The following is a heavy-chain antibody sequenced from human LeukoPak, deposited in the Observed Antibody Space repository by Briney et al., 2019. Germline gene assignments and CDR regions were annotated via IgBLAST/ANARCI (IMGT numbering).Heavy chain of an antibody. CDR3: ARGDYDILTGSYYYYYYVDV. CDR1: GGSISSYY. J-gene: IGHJ6*03. CDR2: IYYSGST. Sequence: SETLSLTCTVSGGSISSYYWSWIRQPPGKGLEWIGYIYYSGSTNYNPSLKSRVTISVDTSKNQFSLKLSSVTAADTAVYYCARGDYDILTGSYYYYYYVDVWGKGTTVTVSS. D-gene: IGHD3-9*01. V-gene: IGHV4-59*01.